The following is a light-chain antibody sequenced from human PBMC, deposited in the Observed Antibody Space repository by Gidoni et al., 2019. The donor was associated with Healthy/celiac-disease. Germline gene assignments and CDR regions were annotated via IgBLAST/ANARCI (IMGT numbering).Light chain of an antibody. CDR3: QQRSNWPSLT. J-gene: IGKJ4*01. Sequence: EIVLTQSPATLSLSPGERATLACRASQSVSSDLAWYQQKPGQAPRLLIYDASNRATGIPARFSGSGSGTDFTLPISSLEPEDFAVYYCQQRSNWPSLTFGGGTKVEIK. CDR1: QSVSSD. V-gene: IGKV3-11*01. CDR2: DAS.